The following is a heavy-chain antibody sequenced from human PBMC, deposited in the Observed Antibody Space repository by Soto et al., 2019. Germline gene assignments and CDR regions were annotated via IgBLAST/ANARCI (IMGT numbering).Heavy chain of an antibody. CDR3: ARALYYYYGMDV. Sequence: QVQLQESGPGLVKPSETLSLTCTVSGGSVSSGSYYWSWIRQPPGKGLEWIGYIYYSGSTNYNPSLKSRVTLSVDTSKNQFSLKLSSVTAADTAVYYCARALYYYYGMDVWGQGTTVTVSS. CDR1: GGSVSSGSYY. V-gene: IGHV4-61*01. J-gene: IGHJ6*02. CDR2: IYYSGST.